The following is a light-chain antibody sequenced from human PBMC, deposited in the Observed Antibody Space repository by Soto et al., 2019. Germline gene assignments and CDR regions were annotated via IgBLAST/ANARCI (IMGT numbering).Light chain of an antibody. CDR2: SNN. CDR1: SFNIGSNT. J-gene: IGLJ1*01. CDR3: AVWDDSLNGRNYV. Sequence: QSVLTQPPTASGTPGQRVTIPCSGSSFNIGSNTVNWYQQLPGTAPKLLIYSNNQRPSGVPDRFSGSKSGTSASLAISGLQSEDEADYYCAVWDDSLNGRNYVFGTGTKVTVL. V-gene: IGLV1-44*01.